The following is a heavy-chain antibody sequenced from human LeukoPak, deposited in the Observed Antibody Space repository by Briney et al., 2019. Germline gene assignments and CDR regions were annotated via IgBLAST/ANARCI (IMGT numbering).Heavy chain of an antibody. CDR3: ARVPLYDSSGYYFDY. D-gene: IGHD3-22*01. V-gene: IGHV1-18*01. CDR1: GYTFTSYG. Sequence: ASVKVSCKASGYTFTSYGISWVRQAPGQGLEWMGWISAYNGNTNYAQKLQGRVTMTTDTSTSTAYMELRSLRSDDTAVYYCARVPLYDSSGYYFDYWGQGTLVTVSS. J-gene: IGHJ4*02. CDR2: ISAYNGNT.